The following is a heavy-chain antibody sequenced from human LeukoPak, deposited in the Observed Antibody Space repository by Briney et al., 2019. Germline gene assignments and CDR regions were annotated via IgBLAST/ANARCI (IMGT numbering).Heavy chain of an antibody. J-gene: IGHJ3*02. Sequence: PSETLSLTCTVSGGSISSYYWSWIRQPPGKGLEWIGYIYYSGSTNYNPSLKSRVTISVDTSKNQFSLKLSSVTAADTVVYYCARDCSSTSCYRAFDIWGQGTMVTVSS. V-gene: IGHV4-59*01. D-gene: IGHD2-2*01. CDR3: ARDCSSTSCYRAFDI. CDR1: GGSISSYY. CDR2: IYYSGST.